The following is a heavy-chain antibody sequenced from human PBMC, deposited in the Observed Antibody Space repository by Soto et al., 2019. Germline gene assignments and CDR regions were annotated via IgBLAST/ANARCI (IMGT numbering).Heavy chain of an antibody. J-gene: IGHJ6*02. D-gene: IGHD6-13*01. CDR1: GYTFTGYY. CDR3: ARGEGSSSDYYYGMDV. CDR2: INPNSGGT. V-gene: IGHV1-2*04. Sequence: GASVKVSCKASGYTFTGYYMHWVRQAPGQGLEWMGWINPNSGGTNYAQKFQGWVTMTRDTSISTAYMELSRLRSDDTAVYYCARGEGSSSDYYYGMDVWGQGTTVTVS.